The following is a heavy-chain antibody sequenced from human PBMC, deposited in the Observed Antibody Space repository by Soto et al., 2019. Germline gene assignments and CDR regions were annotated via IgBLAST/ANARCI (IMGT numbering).Heavy chain of an antibody. D-gene: IGHD3-3*01. Sequence: GGPLRLSCAASGFTFSDLYMSWIRQAQGKGLEWVSYISSSGSTIYYADSVKGRFTISRDNAKNSLYLQMNSLRAEDTAVYYCARDQYYDFWSGLTDNYYYMDVWGKGTTVTVSS. CDR2: ISSSGSTI. CDR3: ARDQYYDFWSGLTDNYYYMDV. CDR1: GFTFSDLY. V-gene: IGHV3-11*01. J-gene: IGHJ6*03.